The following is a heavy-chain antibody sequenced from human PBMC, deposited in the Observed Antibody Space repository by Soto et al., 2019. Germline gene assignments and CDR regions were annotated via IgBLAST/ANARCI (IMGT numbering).Heavy chain of an antibody. CDR1: GGSISSGDYY. CDR3: ARCVQYCSGGSCHKPPYYFDY. CDR2: IYYSGST. Sequence: PSETLSLTCTVSGGSISSGDYYWSWIRQPPGKGLEWIGYIYYSGSTYYNPSLKSRVTISVDRSKNQFSLKLSSVTAADTAVYYCARCVQYCSGGSCHKPPYYFDYWGQGTLVTVSS. J-gene: IGHJ4*02. D-gene: IGHD2-15*01. V-gene: IGHV4-30-4*01.